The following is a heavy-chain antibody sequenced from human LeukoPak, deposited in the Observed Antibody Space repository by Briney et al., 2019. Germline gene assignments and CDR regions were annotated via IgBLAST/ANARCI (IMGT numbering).Heavy chain of an antibody. CDR1: GGSFSGYY. CDR2: INHSGST. CDR3: ARGRRQWLRAFDI. Sequence: PSETLSLTCAVYGGSFSGYYWSWIRQPPGKGLEWIGEINHSGSTNYNPSLKSRVTISEDTSKNQFSLKLSSVTAADTAVYYCARGRRQWLRAFDIWGQGTMVTVSS. J-gene: IGHJ3*02. D-gene: IGHD6-19*01. V-gene: IGHV4-34*01.